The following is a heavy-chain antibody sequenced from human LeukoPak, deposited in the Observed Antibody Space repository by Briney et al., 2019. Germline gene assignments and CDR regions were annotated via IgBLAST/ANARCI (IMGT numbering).Heavy chain of an antibody. J-gene: IGHJ4*02. CDR3: ARHGTRYCSGGSCLYY. V-gene: IGHV4-39*01. Sequence: SETLSLTCTVSGGSISSSSYYWCWIRQPPGKGLEWIGSIYYSGSTYYNPSLKRRVTIYVDTSKNQFSPKLSSVTAADTAVYYCARHGTRYCSGGSCLYYWGQGTLATVSS. D-gene: IGHD2-15*01. CDR2: IYYSGST. CDR1: GGSISSSSYY.